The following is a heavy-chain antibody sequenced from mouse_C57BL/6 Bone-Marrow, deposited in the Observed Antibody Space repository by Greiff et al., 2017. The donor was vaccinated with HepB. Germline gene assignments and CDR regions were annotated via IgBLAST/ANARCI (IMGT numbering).Heavy chain of an antibody. CDR3: ARELYYYGGYAMDY. D-gene: IGHD1-1*01. Sequence: VQLQQSGPGLAKPSQTLSLTCSVTGYSITSDYWNWIRKLPGNKLEYMGYISYSGSTYYNPSLKSRISITRDTSKNQYYLQLNSVTTEDTATYYCARELYYYGGYAMDYWGQGTSVTVSS. CDR2: ISYSGST. V-gene: IGHV3-8*01. CDR1: GYSITSDY. J-gene: IGHJ4*01.